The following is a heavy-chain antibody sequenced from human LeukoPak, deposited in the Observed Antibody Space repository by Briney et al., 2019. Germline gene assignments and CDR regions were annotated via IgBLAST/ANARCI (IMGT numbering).Heavy chain of an antibody. CDR1: GFIFSNYR. Sequence: GGSLGLSCAASGFIFSNYRMNWGRQAPGKGLVWVSRINSDGINTSYADSVKGRFTISRDNAKNTLNLQMNSLRAEDTAVYYCARDLGQYYDTSDNWFDPWGQGTLVTVSS. J-gene: IGHJ5*02. CDR2: INSDGINT. CDR3: ARDLGQYYDTSDNWFDP. V-gene: IGHV3-74*01. D-gene: IGHD3-22*01.